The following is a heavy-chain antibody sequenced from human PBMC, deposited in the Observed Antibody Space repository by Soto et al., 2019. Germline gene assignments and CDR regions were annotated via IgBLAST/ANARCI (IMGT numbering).Heavy chain of an antibody. CDR1: GGSITDNY. J-gene: IGHJ5*02. CDR2: IYYTGIT. CDR3: ARALDYDFWGGRNWFDP. D-gene: IGHD3-3*01. Sequence: QVQLQQSGPGLLKPSETLSLTCSVSGGSITDNYWTWIRQSPGKGLEWVGYIYYTGITNYNPSLKRRVTISQDGSKNQFSLKLDSVTAADTAVYYCARALDYDFWGGRNWFDPWGQGTLVTVSS. V-gene: IGHV4-59*01.